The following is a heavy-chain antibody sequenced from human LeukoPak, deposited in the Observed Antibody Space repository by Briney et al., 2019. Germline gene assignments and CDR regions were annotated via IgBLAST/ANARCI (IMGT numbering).Heavy chain of an antibody. CDR2: IFYSGST. J-gene: IGHJ5*02. V-gene: IGHV4-59*08. Sequence: PSETLSLTCTVSGASISSYYWSWIRQPPGKGLEWIAYIFYSGSTNYNPSLKSRVTISVDTSKNQFSLKLSSVTAADTAVYYCARVFCSGGSCYAGNWFDPWGQGTLVTVSS. D-gene: IGHD2-15*01. CDR3: ARVFCSGGSCYAGNWFDP. CDR1: GASISSYY.